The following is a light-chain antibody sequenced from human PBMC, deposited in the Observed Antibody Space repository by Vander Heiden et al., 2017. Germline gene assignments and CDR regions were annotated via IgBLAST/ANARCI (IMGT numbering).Light chain of an antibody. V-gene: IGLV1-44*01. CDR2: INN. CDR3: AAWDDSLNGRV. Sequence: QSVLTQPPSASGTPGHRVPISCSGSSSNIGSNTVNWYQQHPGTAPKLLIFINNQRPSGVPDRFSGSKSGTSASLAISGLQSEDEADYYCAAWDDSLNGRVFGGGTKLTVL. CDR1: SSNIGSNT. J-gene: IGLJ3*02.